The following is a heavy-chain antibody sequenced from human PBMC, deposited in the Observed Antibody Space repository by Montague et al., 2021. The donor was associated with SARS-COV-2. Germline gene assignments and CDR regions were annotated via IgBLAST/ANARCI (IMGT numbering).Heavy chain of an antibody. V-gene: IGHV4-39*02. CDR3: ARPGSVSGWFYFDD. D-gene: IGHD6-19*01. Sequence: SETLSLTRIVSGESIDRDTYYWGWIRQSPGKGLEWIGSLSSSGSTYYNPSLRSRVTISIDTSKNHFSLKVNSVTATDTAVYFCARPGSVSGWFYFDDWGQGTLVSVSS. J-gene: IGHJ4*02. CDR2: LSSSGST. CDR1: GESIDRDTYY.